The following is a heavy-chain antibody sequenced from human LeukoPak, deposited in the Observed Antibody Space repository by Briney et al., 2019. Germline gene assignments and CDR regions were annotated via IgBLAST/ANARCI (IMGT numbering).Heavy chain of an antibody. D-gene: IGHD6-13*01. V-gene: IGHV1-24*01. CDR3: ATGGNIAAAGTVPYNWFDP. CDR2: FDPEDGET. CDR1: GYTLTELS. J-gene: IGHJ5*02. Sequence: ASVKGSCKVSGYTLTELSMHWVRQAPGKGHEWMGGFDPEDGETIYAQKFQGRVTMTEDTSTDTAYMELSSLRSEDTAVYYCATGGNIAAAGTVPYNWFDPWGQGTLVTVSS.